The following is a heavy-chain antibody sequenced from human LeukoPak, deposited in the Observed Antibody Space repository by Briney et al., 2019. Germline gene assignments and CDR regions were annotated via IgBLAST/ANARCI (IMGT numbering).Heavy chain of an antibody. Sequence: SETLSLTCTVSGGSISSGDYYWSWIRQPPGKGLEWIGYIYYSGSTYYNPSLKSRVTISVDTSKDQFSLKLSSVTAADTAVYYCARGKGGSYPYYFDYWGQGTLVTVSS. J-gene: IGHJ4*02. CDR2: IYYSGST. V-gene: IGHV4-30-4*08. CDR3: ARGKGGSYPYYFDY. CDR1: GGSISSGDYY. D-gene: IGHD1-26*01.